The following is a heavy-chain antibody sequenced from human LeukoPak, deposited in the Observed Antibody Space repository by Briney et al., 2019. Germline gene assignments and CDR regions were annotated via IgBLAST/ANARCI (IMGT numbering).Heavy chain of an antibody. Sequence: PGRSLRLSCAASGFTFSNYAMHWVRLVPGKGPEWVAIISNDGFDKYYAGSVRGRFTVSRENSKNTLFLEMNSLRVEDTAAYHCARDLTLFGVIMGGLDVWGQGTTVIVSS. CDR1: GFTFSNYA. D-gene: IGHD3-3*01. CDR2: ISNDGFDK. J-gene: IGHJ6*02. V-gene: IGHV3-30*04. CDR3: ARDLTLFGVIMGGLDV.